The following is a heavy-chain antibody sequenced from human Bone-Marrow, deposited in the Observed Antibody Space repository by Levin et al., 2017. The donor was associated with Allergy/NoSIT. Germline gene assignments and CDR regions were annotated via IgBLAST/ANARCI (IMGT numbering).Heavy chain of an antibody. D-gene: IGHD2-2*01. V-gene: IGHV3-30*18. CDR2: VSMDGNKK. Sequence: GGSLRLSCAASGFTFSSYAMHWVRQDPGKGLEWVAVVSMDGNKKHFADSVKGRFTISRDNSKNTLSLQMNSLRPEDTSVYYCAKGSSTSWYFDSWGQGTLVTVSS. J-gene: IGHJ4*02. CDR1: GFTFSSYA. CDR3: AKGSSTSWYFDS.